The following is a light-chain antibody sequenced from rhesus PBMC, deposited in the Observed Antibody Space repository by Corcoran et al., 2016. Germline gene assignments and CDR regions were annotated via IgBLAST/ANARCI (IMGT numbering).Light chain of an antibody. CDR2: GAS. CDR3: QQYSDWPLT. J-gene: IGKJ4*01. V-gene: IGKV3-42*03. CDR1: QSVSSS. Sequence: EIVLTQSPATLSLSPGERATLSCRASQSVSSSLAWYQQKPEQAPRLLIYGASSRAPGIPDRFSGSGSGTDFTLASSSLEPEDFAVYYCQQYSDWPLTFGGGTKVEIK.